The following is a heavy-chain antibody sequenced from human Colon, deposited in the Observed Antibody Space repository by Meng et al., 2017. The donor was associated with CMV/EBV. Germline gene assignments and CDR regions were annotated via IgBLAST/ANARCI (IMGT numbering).Heavy chain of an antibody. CDR2: IYPGDPDT. J-gene: IGHJ5*02. D-gene: IGHD2-2*01. CDR3: ARHRYCSSTSCYWGWFDP. CDR1: YSFTSYW. V-gene: IGHV5-51*01. Sequence: YSFTSYWIGWVRQMPGRGLEWMGIIYPGDPDTRYSPSFQGQVTISADKSISTAYLQWSSLKASDTAMYYCARHRYCSSTSCYWGWFDPWGQGTLVTVSS.